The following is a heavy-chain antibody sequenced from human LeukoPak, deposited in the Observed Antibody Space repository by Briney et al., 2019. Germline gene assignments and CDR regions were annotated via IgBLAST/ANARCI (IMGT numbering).Heavy chain of an antibody. V-gene: IGHV3-53*01. CDR2: LYSGGST. Sequence: PGGSLRLSCAASGFIVSNKYMSWVRQAPGKGLEWVSFLYSGGSTYYTNSVKGRFTISRDNSKNTVYLQMNSLRADDTAVYYCARTYCGGDCPFDYWGQGTLVTVSS. J-gene: IGHJ4*02. D-gene: IGHD2-21*02. CDR3: ARTYCGGDCPFDY. CDR1: GFIVSNKY.